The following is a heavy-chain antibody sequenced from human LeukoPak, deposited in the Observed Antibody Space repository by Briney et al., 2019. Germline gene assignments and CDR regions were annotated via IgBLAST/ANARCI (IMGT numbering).Heavy chain of an antibody. CDR3: ARKPDSKNWFDP. J-gene: IGHJ5*02. D-gene: IGHD1-14*01. V-gene: IGHV4-28*05. Sequence: SDTLSLTCADSGYSISSSNWWSWIRQPPGKGLEWIGYIYHDGSIYYNPSLRGRLAMSVDTSKNQFSLRLNSVTAVDTAVYFCARKPDSKNWFDPWGQGTLVIVSS. CDR1: GYSISSSNW. CDR2: IYHDGSI.